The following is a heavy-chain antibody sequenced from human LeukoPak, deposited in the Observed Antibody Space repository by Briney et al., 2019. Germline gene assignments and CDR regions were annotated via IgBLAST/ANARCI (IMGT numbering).Heavy chain of an antibody. D-gene: IGHD2-2*01. Sequence: GSLRLSCTGSGFTFGDYAMSWVRQAPGKGLEWVAFIRSKAYGRTPEYAASVKGRFTISRDDSKNIACVQMNSLRTEDTAVYYCTRTPSAAAPFDYWGQGSLVTVSS. V-gene: IGHV3-49*04. J-gene: IGHJ4*02. CDR3: TRTPSAAAPFDY. CDR2: IRSKAYGRTP. CDR1: GFTFGDYA.